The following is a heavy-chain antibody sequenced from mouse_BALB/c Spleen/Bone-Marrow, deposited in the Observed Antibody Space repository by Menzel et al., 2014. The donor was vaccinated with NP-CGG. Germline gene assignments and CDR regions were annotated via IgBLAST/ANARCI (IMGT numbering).Heavy chain of an antibody. J-gene: IGHJ3*01. D-gene: IGHD1-2*01. CDR1: GFDLSRYW. V-gene: IGHV4-1*02. CDR3: GRQGYYGYFAY. CDR2: INPDSSTI. Sequence: EVHLVESGGGLVQPGGSLKLSCAASGFDLSRYWMSWVRQAPGKGLEWIGEINPDSSTINYTPSLKDKSIISRDNAKNTLYLQMSKVRSEDTALYYCGRQGYYGYFAYWGQGTLVTVSA.